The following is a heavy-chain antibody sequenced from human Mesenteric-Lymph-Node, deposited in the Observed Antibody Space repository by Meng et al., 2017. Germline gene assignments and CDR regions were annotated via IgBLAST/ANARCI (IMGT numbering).Heavy chain of an antibody. CDR1: GGSFIGDY. J-gene: IGHJ4*02. V-gene: IGHV4-34*01. D-gene: IGHD2-21*02. Sequence: QVHLQQWCAALLKPPETLSLTSAVYGGSFIGDYRSATRQPPGKGLEWIXEINHSGSTNYNPSLKGRVTISADKSKNQFSLKLSSVTAADTAVYYCARRGGGDPDYWGQGTLVTVSS. CDR3: ARRGGGDPDY. CDR2: INHSGST.